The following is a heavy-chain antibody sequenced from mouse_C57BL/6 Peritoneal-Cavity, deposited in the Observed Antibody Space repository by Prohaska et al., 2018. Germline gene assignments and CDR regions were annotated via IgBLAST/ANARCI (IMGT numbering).Heavy chain of an antibody. CDR2: ISSGSSTI. CDR1: GFTFSDYG. CDR3: AKYGIYVRAY. D-gene: IGHD2-10*02. Sequence: EVQLVESGGGLVKPGGSLKLSCAASGFTFSDYGMHWVRQAPEKGLEWVAYISSGSSTIYYADTVKGRFTISRDNAKNTLFLQMTSLRSEDTAMYYCAKYGIYVRAYWGQGTLVTVSA. J-gene: IGHJ3*01. V-gene: IGHV5-17*01.